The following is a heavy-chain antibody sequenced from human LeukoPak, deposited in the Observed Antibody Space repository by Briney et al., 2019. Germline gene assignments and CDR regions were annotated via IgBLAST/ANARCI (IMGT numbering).Heavy chain of an antibody. D-gene: IGHD4/OR15-4a*01. CDR3: ARRAGAYSHPYDC. Sequence: PGGSLRLSCTVSGFTVSSNSMSWVRQAPGKGLEWVSFIYSDNTHYSHSVKGRFTISRDNSKNSLYLQMSSLRAEHTAVYYCARRAGAYSHPYDCWGQGTLVTVSS. CDR2: IYSDNT. J-gene: IGHJ4*02. V-gene: IGHV3-53*01. CDR1: GFTVSSNS.